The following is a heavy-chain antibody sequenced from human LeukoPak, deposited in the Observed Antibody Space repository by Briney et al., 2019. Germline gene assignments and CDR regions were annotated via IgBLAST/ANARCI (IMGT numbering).Heavy chain of an antibody. D-gene: IGHD3-22*01. Sequence: SETLSLTCTVSGGSISSYYWSWIRQPPGKVLEWIGYIYYSGSTNYNPSLKSRVTVSADTSQNQFSLKLSSVTAADTAVYYCARHWAHTDSSGYPDYWGQGTLVTVSS. V-gene: IGHV4-59*01. CDR2: IYYSGST. CDR3: ARHWAHTDSSGYPDY. J-gene: IGHJ4*02. CDR1: GGSISSYY.